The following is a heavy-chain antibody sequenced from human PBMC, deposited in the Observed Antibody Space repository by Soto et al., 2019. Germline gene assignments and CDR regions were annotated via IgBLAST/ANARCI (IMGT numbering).Heavy chain of an antibody. CDR3: AKDLGYRDYDYYFDF. CDR2: ISSNGGST. Sequence: EVQLVESGGGLVQPGRSLRLSCVASGFTFRSYAMHWVRQAPGKGLEYVSSISSNGGSTYYANSVKGRFTISRDNSKNTLYLQMGSLRAEDTAAYYCAKDLGYRDYDYYFDFWGQGTLVTVSS. CDR1: GFTFRSYA. J-gene: IGHJ4*02. V-gene: IGHV3-64*01. D-gene: IGHD5-12*01.